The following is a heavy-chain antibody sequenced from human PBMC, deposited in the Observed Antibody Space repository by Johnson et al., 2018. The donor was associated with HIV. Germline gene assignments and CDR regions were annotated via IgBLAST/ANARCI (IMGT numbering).Heavy chain of an antibody. CDR2: ISYDGTNK. CDR3: ARAGVVISPARAFDI. D-gene: IGHD3-22*01. J-gene: IGHJ3*02. V-gene: IGHV3-30*04. Sequence: QVQLVESGGGVVQPGRSLRLSCAASGFTFSSYAMHWVRQAPGKGLEWVAVISYDGTNKYYADSVKGRFTISSDNSKHTMDLQMNSLRPEDTAWYYCARAGVVISPARAFDIWGQGTMVTVSS. CDR1: GFTFSSYA.